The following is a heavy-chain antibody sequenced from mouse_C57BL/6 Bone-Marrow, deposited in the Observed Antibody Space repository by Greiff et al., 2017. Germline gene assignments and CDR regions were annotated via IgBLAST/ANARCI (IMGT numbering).Heavy chain of an antibody. D-gene: IGHD2-4*01. Sequence: QVQLQQPGAELVRPGSSVKLSCKASGYTFTSYWMDWVKQRPGQGLEWIGNIYPSDSETHYNQKFKDKATLTVDKSSSTAYMQLSSLTSEDSAVYYCARGGMITWNFDGWGTGTTVTVSS. CDR1: GYTFTSYW. J-gene: IGHJ1*03. CDR2: IYPSDSET. CDR3: ARGGMITWNFDG. V-gene: IGHV1-61*01.